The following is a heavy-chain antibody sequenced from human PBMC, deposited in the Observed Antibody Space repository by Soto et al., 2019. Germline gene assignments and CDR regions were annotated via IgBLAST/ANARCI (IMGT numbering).Heavy chain of an antibody. Sequence: EVQWVESGGGLVQPGGSLRLSCAASGFTVAESAMHWVRQAPGKGLEWGSGISWNSSSIDYADSVKGRFTISRDNAKNSLFLQMNSLRPEDTALYYCTKGYYGSGSSYFDYWSRGALVTVSS. CDR3: TKGYYGSGSSYFDY. D-gene: IGHD3-10*01. CDR1: GFTVAESA. CDR2: ISWNSSSI. V-gene: IGHV3-9*01. J-gene: IGHJ4*02.